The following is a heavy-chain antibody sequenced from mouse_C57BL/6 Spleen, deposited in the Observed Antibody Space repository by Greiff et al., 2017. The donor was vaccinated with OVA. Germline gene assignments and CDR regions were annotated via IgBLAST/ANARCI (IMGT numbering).Heavy chain of an antibody. D-gene: IGHD1-1*01. CDR2: ISDGGRYT. J-gene: IGHJ2*01. Sequence: EVMLVESGGGLVKPGGSLKLSCAASGFTFSSYAMSWVRQTPEKRLEWVATISDGGRYTYYPDNVKGRFTISRDNAKNNLYLQMSHLKSEDTAMYYCARDGSSFDYWGQGTTLTVSS. V-gene: IGHV5-4*01. CDR3: ARDGSSFDY. CDR1: GFTFSSYA.